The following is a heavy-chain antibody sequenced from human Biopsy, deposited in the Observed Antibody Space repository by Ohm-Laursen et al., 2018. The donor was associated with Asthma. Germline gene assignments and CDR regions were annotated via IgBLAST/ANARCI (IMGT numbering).Heavy chain of an antibody. V-gene: IGHV4-34*01. J-gene: IGHJ6*02. CDR3: ARGPELDV. Sequence: TLSLTCDVYAGSFSGFFWSGIRESPGKGLEWIGETNERGVTNNNPSLKSRVIISIETYWNRFSLKLTSVTAAGTAVYYCARGPELDVWGQGTTVTVSS. CDR2: TNERGVT. CDR1: AGSFSGFF.